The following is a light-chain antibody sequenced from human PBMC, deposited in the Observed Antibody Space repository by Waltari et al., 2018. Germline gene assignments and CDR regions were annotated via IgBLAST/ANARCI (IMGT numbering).Light chain of an antibody. CDR2: KDF. CDR1: VLAKGY. V-gene: IGLV3-27*01. Sequence: SSELTQPPSVSVSPGQTATITCSGDVLAKGYVRWFVQRPGQAPVLVIYKDFERPSGIPERFSGSRSGTTVTLTISGAQVEDEAEYYCYSAADNRLLFGGGTNLTVL. CDR3: YSAADNRLL. J-gene: IGLJ2*01.